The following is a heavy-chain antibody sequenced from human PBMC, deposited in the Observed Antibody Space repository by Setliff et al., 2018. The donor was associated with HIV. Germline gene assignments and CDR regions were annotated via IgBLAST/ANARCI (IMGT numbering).Heavy chain of an antibody. CDR3: ATPHREREDDAFDI. D-gene: IGHD1-1*01. CDR1: GFSIGNFYY. Sequence: SETLSLTCNVSGFSIGNFYYWGWVRQPPGKGLEWVGSMYPNGRTYYNPSVESRVTISVDTSKNQFFLKLSSVTAADTAMYHCATPHREREDDAFDIWGQGTKVTVSS. V-gene: IGHV4-38-2*02. CDR2: MYPNGRT. J-gene: IGHJ3*02.